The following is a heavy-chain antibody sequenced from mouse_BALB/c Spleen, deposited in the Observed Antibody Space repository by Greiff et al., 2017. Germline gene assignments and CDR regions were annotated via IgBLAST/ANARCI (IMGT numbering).Heavy chain of an antibody. Sequence: EVKLEESGGGLVQPGGSMKLSCVASGFTFSNYWMNWVRQSPEKGLEWVAEIRLKSNNYATHYAESVKGRFTISRDDSKSSVYLQMNNLRAEDTGIYYCTTTVVARYFDYWGQGTTLTVSS. CDR2: IRLKSNNYAT. D-gene: IGHD1-1*01. CDR1: GFTFSNYW. V-gene: IGHV6-6*02. J-gene: IGHJ2*01. CDR3: TTTVVARYFDY.